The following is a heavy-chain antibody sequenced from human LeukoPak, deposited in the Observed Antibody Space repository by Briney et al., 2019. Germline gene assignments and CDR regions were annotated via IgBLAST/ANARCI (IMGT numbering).Heavy chain of an antibody. J-gene: IGHJ6*02. CDR2: ISYDGSNK. CDR1: GFTFSSYG. V-gene: IGHV3-30*18. D-gene: IGHD2/OR15-2a*01. Sequence: GGSLTLSCAASGFTFSSYGMHWVRQAPGKGLEWVAVISYDGSNKYYADSVKGRFTISRDNSKNTLYLQMNSLRAEDTAVYYCAKDVSALSHYYGMDVWGQGTTVTVSS. CDR3: AKDVSALSHYYGMDV.